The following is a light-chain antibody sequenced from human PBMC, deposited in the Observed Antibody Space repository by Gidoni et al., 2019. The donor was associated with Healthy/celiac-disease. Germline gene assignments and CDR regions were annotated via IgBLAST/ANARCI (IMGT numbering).Light chain of an antibody. Sequence: EIVFTQSPGTLSLSPGERATLSCRASQSVSSSYLAWYQQKPGQAPRLLIYGASSRATGIPDRFSGSGSGTDCTLTISRLEPEDFAVYYCQQYGSSPGTFGQGTKLEIK. CDR2: GAS. CDR3: QQYGSSPGT. CDR1: QSVSSSY. J-gene: IGKJ2*01. V-gene: IGKV3-20*01.